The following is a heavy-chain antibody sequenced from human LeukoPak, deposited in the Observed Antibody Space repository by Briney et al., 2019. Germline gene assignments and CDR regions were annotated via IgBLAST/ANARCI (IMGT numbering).Heavy chain of an antibody. Sequence: GGSLRLSCAASGFTVSSNYMSWVRQAPGKGLEWVSVIYSGGSTYYADSVKGRFTISRDNSKNTLYLQMNSLRAEDTAVYYCAREDIVPGGFAPGGQGPLVTVSS. CDR1: GFTVSSNY. CDR3: AREDIVPGGFAP. D-gene: IGHD2-15*01. V-gene: IGHV3-53*01. J-gene: IGHJ5*02. CDR2: IYSGGST.